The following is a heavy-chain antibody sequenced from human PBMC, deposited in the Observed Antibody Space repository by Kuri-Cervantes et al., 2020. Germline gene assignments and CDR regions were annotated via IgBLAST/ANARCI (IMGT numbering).Heavy chain of an antibody. CDR3: AKGDQRYYGSGI. CDR1: GFTFSSYS. J-gene: IGHJ4*02. D-gene: IGHD3-10*01. CDR2: ISSSSSTI. Sequence: LSLTCAASGFTFSSYSMNWVRQAPGKGLEWVSYISSSSSTIYYADSVKGRFTISRDNAKNSLYLQMNSLRDEDTAVYYCAKGDQRYYGSGIWGQGTLVTVSS. V-gene: IGHV3-48*02.